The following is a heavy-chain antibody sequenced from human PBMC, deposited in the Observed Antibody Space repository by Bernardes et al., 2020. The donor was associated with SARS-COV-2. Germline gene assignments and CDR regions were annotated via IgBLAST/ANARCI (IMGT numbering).Heavy chain of an antibody. CDR3: ARERPAASSGYNWFDP. D-gene: IGHD6-19*01. CDR2: IKPDGSVK. CDR1: GFTCRNFW. J-gene: IGHJ5*02. Sequence: GGALRLCCPASGFTCRNFWMSWGRQAPGKGLEWVANIKPDGSVKYYVDSVKGRFTISRDKAKNSLYLQVSSLRADDTAVFYCARERPAASSGYNWFDPWGQGTLVTVSS. V-gene: IGHV3-7*03.